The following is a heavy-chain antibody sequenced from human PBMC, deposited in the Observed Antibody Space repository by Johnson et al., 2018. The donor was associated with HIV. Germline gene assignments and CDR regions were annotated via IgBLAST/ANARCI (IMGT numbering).Heavy chain of an antibody. CDR2: IDTDGSST. CDR1: GFTFSSYW. V-gene: IGHV3-74*02. J-gene: IGHJ3*02. Sequence: VQLVESGGGVVQPGRSLRLSCGASGFTFSSYWMHWVRQAPGKGLVWVSRIDTDGSSTSYADSVKGRFTISRDNAKNTLYLQMNSLRAEDTAVYYCARMGGHHGFDIWGQGTMVTVSS. D-gene: IGHD3-16*01. CDR3: ARMGGHHGFDI.